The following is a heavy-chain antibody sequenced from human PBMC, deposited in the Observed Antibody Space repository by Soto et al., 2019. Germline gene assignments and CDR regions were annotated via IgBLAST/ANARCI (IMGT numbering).Heavy chain of an antibody. CDR2: INAGNGNT. V-gene: IGHV1-3*01. Sequence: CKASGYTFTSYAMHWVRQAPGQRLEWMGWINAGNGNTKYSQKFQGRVTITRDTSAGTAYMEVSSLRSEDTAVYYCARGASPLIDYWGQGTLVTVSS. D-gene: IGHD1-26*01. CDR1: GYTFTSYA. J-gene: IGHJ4*02. CDR3: ARGASPLIDY.